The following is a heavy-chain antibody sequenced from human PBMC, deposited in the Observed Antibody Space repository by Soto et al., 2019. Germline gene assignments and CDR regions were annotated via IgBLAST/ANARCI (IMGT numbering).Heavy chain of an antibody. CDR2: ISGSGIST. CDR3: AKCRHYVSGNEYYFDY. Sequence: GGSLRLSCAASVFTFSGYAMTWVRQAPGEWLEWFSAISGSGISTXXADSVKGRXTMSRENAKNTXYLQMXTLRAEDTTVYYCAKCRHYVSGNEYYFDYWGQGX. D-gene: IGHD3-10*01. CDR1: VFTFSGYA. V-gene: IGHV3-23*01. J-gene: IGHJ4*02.